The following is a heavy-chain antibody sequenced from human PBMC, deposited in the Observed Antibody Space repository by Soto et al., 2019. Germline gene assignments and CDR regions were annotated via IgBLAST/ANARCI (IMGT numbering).Heavy chain of an antibody. Sequence: QVQLVQSGAEVKKPGASVKVSCKASGYTFTSYGISWVRQAPGQGLEWMGWISAYNGNTNYAQKLQGRVTMTTDTYTSTAYMELRSLRSDDTAVYYCARDRYCSSTSCYLGGYYYYYYGMDVWGQGTTVTVSS. D-gene: IGHD2-2*01. CDR2: ISAYNGNT. J-gene: IGHJ6*02. V-gene: IGHV1-18*01. CDR3: ARDRYCSSTSCYLGGYYYYYYGMDV. CDR1: GYTFTSYG.